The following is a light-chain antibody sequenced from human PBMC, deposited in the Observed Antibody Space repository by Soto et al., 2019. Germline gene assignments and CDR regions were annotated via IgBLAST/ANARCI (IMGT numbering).Light chain of an antibody. J-gene: IGLJ2*01. CDR1: SSNIGSNT. Sequence: QSVLTQPPSASGTPGQRVTISCSGSSSNIGSNTVNWYQQLPGTAPKLLIYSNNQRPSGVPDRFSGSKSGTSASLAISGLQSEDEADYYCAAWGDSLNSVVFGGGTKLTVL. CDR2: SNN. CDR3: AAWGDSLNSVV. V-gene: IGLV1-44*01.